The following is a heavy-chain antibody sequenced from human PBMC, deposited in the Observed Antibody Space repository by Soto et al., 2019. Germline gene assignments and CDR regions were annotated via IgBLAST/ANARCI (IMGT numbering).Heavy chain of an antibody. CDR2: ISGSGGST. V-gene: IGHV3-23*01. J-gene: IGHJ4*02. Sequence: VGSLRLSCAASGFTFSSYAMSWVRQAPGKGLEWVSAISGSGGSTYYADSVKGRFTISRDNSKNTLYLQMNSLRAEDTAVYYCARLIVATIIDYWGQGTLVTVSS. CDR3: ARLIVATIIDY. D-gene: IGHD5-12*01. CDR1: GFTFSSYA.